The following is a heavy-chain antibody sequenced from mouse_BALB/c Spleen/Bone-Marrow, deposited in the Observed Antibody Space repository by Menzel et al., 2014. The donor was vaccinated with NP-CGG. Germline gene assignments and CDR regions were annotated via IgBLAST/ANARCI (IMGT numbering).Heavy chain of an antibody. V-gene: IGHV14-3*02. J-gene: IGHJ3*01. D-gene: IGHD2-1*01. CDR1: GFNIKDTY. CDR3: ARNGNYGAGFAY. Sequence: EVQLVESGAELVKPGASVKLSCTASGFNIKDTYMHWVKQRPEQGLEWIGRIDPANGNTKYDPKFQGKATITADTSSDTAYLQLSSLTSEDTAVYYCARNGNYGAGFAYWGQGTLVTVSA. CDR2: IDPANGNT.